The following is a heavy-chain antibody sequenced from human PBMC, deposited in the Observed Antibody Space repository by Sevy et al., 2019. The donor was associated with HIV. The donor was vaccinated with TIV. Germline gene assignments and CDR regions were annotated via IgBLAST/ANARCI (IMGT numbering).Heavy chain of an antibody. D-gene: IGHD3-16*01. J-gene: IGHJ4*02. CDR2: IKAAGSYK. Sequence: GGSLRLSCAASGFTFGANWMNWVRQAPGKGLEWVANIKAAGSYKHYVDSVEGRFTISRDNAKNLLFLQMNSLRVEDTAVYYCAHETFGRYESWGQGTLVTVSS. CDR3: AHETFGRYES. V-gene: IGHV3-7*01. CDR1: GFTFGANW.